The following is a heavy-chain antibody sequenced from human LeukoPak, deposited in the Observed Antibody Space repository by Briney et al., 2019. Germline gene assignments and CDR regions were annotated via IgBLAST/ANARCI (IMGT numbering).Heavy chain of an antibody. CDR3: ATYHYDSSGYYADY. CDR1: GFTFSSYW. D-gene: IGHD3-22*01. J-gene: IGHJ4*02. Sequence: GGSLRLSCAASGFTFSSYWMHWVRQAPGKGLVWVSRINSDGSSTSYADSVKGRFTISRDNAKNTLYLQMNSLRAEDTAVYYCATYHYDSSGYYADYWGQGTLVTVSS. V-gene: IGHV3-74*01. CDR2: INSDGSST.